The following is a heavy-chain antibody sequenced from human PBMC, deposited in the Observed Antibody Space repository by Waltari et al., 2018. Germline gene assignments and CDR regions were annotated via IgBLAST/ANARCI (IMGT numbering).Heavy chain of an antibody. CDR1: GGSFRRRSYY. CDR2: IYYSGST. Sequence: QLQLQESGPGLVKPSETLSLTCTVSGGSFRRRSYYWVWSRPPPWKGLEWIGSIYYSGSTYYNPSLKSRVTISVDTSKNQFSLKLSSVTAADTAVYYCARLPALAAAFDFDYWGQGTLVTVSS. V-gene: IGHV4-39*01. J-gene: IGHJ4*02. D-gene: IGHD6-13*01. CDR3: ARLPALAAAFDFDY.